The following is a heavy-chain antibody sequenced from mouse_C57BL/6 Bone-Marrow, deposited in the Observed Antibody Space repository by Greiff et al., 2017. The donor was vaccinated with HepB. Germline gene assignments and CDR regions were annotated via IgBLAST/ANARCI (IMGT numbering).Heavy chain of an antibody. CDR2: IDPETGGT. Sequence: QVQLKQSEAELVRPGASVTLSCKASGYTFTDYEMHWVKQTPVHGLEWIGAIDPETGGTAYNQKFKGKAILTADKSSSTAYMELRSLTSEDSAVYYCTGSLDYWGQGTSVTVSS. V-gene: IGHV1-15*01. CDR1: GYTFTDYE. CDR3: TGSLDY. J-gene: IGHJ4*01.